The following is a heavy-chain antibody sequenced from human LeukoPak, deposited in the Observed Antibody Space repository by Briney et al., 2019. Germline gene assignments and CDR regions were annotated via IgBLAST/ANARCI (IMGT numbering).Heavy chain of an antibody. J-gene: IGHJ4*02. Sequence: GSLSLSCDVSGFPFSNSWMHWVRQTPGKGLVWVSRIKSDGIDTLYADSVKGRFTISRDNAKNTVYLQMNSLRVEDTAVYYCVRDGSYKFDYWGQGTLVTVSS. CDR1: GFPFSNSW. D-gene: IGHD1-26*01. V-gene: IGHV3-74*01. CDR2: IKSDGIDT. CDR3: VRDGSYKFDY.